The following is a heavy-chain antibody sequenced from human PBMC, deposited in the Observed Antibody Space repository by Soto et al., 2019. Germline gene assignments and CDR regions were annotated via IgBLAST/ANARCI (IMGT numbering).Heavy chain of an antibody. V-gene: IGHV3-21*01. D-gene: IGHD3-22*01. CDR2: ISSSSSYI. Sequence: GGSLRLSCAASGFTFSSYSMNRVRQAPGKGLEWVSSISSSSSYIYYADSVKGRFTISRDNAKNSLYLQMNSLRAEDTAVYYCARDCYYDSSGYYYRFPPDYWGQGTLVTVSS. CDR3: ARDCYYDSSGYYYRFPPDY. CDR1: GFTFSSYS. J-gene: IGHJ4*02.